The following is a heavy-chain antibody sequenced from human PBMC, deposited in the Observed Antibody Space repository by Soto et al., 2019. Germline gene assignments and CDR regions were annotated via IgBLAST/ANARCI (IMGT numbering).Heavy chain of an antibody. CDR3: AGDRSRDGEYSGYYYGMDV. Sequence: ASVKVSCTSSGGTFSSYAISWVRQAPGQGLEWMGGIIPIFGTANYAQKFQGRVTITADESTSTAYMELSSLRSEDTAVYYCAGDRSRDGEYSGYYYGMDVWGQGTTVTVSS. CDR2: IIPIFGTA. J-gene: IGHJ6*02. V-gene: IGHV1-69*13. D-gene: IGHD3-10*01. CDR1: GGTFSSYA.